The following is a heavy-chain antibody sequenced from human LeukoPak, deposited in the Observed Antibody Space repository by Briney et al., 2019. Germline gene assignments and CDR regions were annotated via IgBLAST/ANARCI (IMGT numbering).Heavy chain of an antibody. CDR2: IWYDGSNK. CDR3: ARAGQAVFGVGQTDY. J-gene: IGHJ4*02. Sequence: PGRSLRLSCAASGFTFSSYGMHWVRQAPGKGLEWVAVIWYDGSNKYYADSVKGRFTISRDNSKNTLYLQMNSLRAEDTAVYYCARAGQAVFGVGQTDYWGQGTLVTVSS. D-gene: IGHD3-3*01. V-gene: IGHV3-33*01. CDR1: GFTFSSYG.